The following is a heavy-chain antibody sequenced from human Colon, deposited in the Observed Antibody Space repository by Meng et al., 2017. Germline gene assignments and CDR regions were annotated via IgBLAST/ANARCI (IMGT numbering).Heavy chain of an antibody. V-gene: IGHV3-33*01. Sequence: GESLKISCSAPGFTFSNCGMHWVRQVPGTGLEWVAIIWYDGSNKYYVDSVKGRFTISRDNSKNTLYLQMDSLRAEDTAVYYCARDMVGAAGAFDMWGQGTMVTVSS. J-gene: IGHJ3*02. CDR3: ARDMVGAAGAFDM. D-gene: IGHD1-26*01. CDR1: GFTFSNCG. CDR2: IWYDGSNK.